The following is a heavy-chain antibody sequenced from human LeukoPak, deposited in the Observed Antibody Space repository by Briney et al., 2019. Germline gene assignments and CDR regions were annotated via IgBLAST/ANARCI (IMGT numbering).Heavy chain of an antibody. CDR1: GGSINSSSYY. J-gene: IGHJ3*02. Sequence: SETLSLTCTVSGGSINSSSYYWGWIRQPPGKGLEWIGSVYYSGSTFDNPSLKSRVTMSVDTSKNQFSLKVNSMTAADTAVYYCARDLENWGILSAFDIWGQGTMVTVSS. D-gene: IGHD7-27*01. V-gene: IGHV4-39*07. CDR3: ARDLENWGILSAFDI. CDR2: VYYSGST.